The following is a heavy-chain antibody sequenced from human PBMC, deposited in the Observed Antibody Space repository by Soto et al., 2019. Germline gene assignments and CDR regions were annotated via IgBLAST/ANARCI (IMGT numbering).Heavy chain of an antibody. CDR1: GFTFSNAW. J-gene: IGHJ6*02. D-gene: IGHD3-3*01. V-gene: IGHV3-15*07. CDR3: TTATTYYDFWSGYPYGMDV. Sequence: GGALRLSCAASGFTFSNAWVNWVRQAPGKGLEGGGRIKSKTDGGTTDYAAPVKGRFTISRDDSKNTLYLQMNSLKTEDTAVYYCTTATTYYDFWSGYPYGMDVWGQGTTVTVSS. CDR2: IKSKTDGGTT.